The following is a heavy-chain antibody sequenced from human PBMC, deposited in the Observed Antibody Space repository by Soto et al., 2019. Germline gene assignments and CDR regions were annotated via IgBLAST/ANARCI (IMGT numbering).Heavy chain of an antibody. CDR3: ARDSNLDAFDI. Sequence: EVQLVESGGGLVQPGGSLRLSCAASGFTFSSYWMHWVRQAPGKGLVWVSRINSDGSSTSYADSVKGPYTISSDNAKNTLYLQMNSLRAEDTAVYYCARDSNLDAFDIWGQGTMVTVSS. CDR1: GFTFSSYW. CDR2: INSDGSST. J-gene: IGHJ3*02. D-gene: IGHD4-4*01. V-gene: IGHV3-74*01.